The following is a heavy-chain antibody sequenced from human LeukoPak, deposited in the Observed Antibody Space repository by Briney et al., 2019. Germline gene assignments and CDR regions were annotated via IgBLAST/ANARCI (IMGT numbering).Heavy chain of an antibody. V-gene: IGHV1-69*04. D-gene: IGHD2-2*01. CDR2: IIPILGIA. J-gene: IGHJ4*02. CDR1: GGTFSSYA. Sequence: SVKVSCKASGGTFSSYAISWVRQAPGQGLEWMGRIIPILGIANYAQKFQGRVTITADKSTSTAYMELSSLRSEDTAAYYCARVGICSSTSCPPRGDYWGQGTLVTVSS. CDR3: ARVGICSSTSCPPRGDY.